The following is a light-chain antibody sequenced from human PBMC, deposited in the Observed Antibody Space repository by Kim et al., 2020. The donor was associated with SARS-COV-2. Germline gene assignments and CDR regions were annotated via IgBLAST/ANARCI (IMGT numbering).Light chain of an antibody. Sequence: VTPKEKVTITCRASQSIGSSLYWYQKKPHQSPKLLIKSASQSFSGVPSRFSGSGSGTDFTLTINSLEAEDAATYYCHQTSSLPRTFGQGTKVDIK. CDR1: QSIGSS. V-gene: IGKV6-21*01. CDR3: HQTSSLPRT. J-gene: IGKJ1*01. CDR2: SAS.